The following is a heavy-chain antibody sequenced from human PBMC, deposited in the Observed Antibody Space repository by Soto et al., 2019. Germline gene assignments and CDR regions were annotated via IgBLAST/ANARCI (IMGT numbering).Heavy chain of an antibody. V-gene: IGHV3-9*01. CDR2: ISWNSGSI. D-gene: IGHD6-13*01. J-gene: IGHJ3*02. Sequence: EVQLVASGGGLVQPGRSLRLSCAASGFTFDDYAMHWVRQAPGKGLEWVSGISWNSGSIGYADSVKGRFTISIDKAKNSLYLQMNGSMAEDTALYYCAKVKAAADGSVHAFDIWGQGTMVTVSS. CDR3: AKVKAAADGSVHAFDI. CDR1: GFTFDDYA.